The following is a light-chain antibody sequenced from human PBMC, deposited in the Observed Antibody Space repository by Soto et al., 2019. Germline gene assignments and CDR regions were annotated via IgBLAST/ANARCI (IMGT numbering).Light chain of an antibody. Sequence: QSALTQPASVSGSPGQSITISCSGTSSDVGGYNYVSWYQQSPGKAPKLLIYEVTNRPSGVSNRFSGSKSANTASLTISGLQAEDAAAYYCSSYTTRSIWLFGGGTKVTVL. CDR3: SSYTTRSIWL. CDR2: EVT. V-gene: IGLV2-14*01. J-gene: IGLJ3*02. CDR1: SSDVGGYNY.